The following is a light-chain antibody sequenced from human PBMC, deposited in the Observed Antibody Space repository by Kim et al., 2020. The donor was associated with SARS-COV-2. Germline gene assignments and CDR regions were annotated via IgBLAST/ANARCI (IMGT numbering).Light chain of an antibody. CDR1: QSVSSIH. V-gene: IGKV3-20*01. J-gene: IGKJ1*01. CDR2: GAS. CDR3: QQHGSSPKT. Sequence: EIVLTQSPGTLSLSPGERATLSCRASQSVSSIHLAWYQQKPGQTPMLLMYGASSRATGIPERFSGSGSGTDFTLTISRLEPEDFAVYYCQQHGSSPKTFGQGTKVDIK.